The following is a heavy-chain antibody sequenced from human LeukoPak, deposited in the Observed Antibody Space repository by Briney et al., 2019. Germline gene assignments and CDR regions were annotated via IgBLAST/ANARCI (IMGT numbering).Heavy chain of an antibody. D-gene: IGHD1-1*01. CDR3: ARGGTGTTFSYFDY. Sequence: GGSLRLSCAASGFTVSSNYMSWVRQAPGKGLEWVSVIYSGGSTYYADSVKGRFTISRDNSKNTLYLQMNSLRAEDTAVYYCARGGTGTTFSYFDYWGQGTLVTVSS. CDR1: GFTVSSNY. V-gene: IGHV3-53*01. CDR2: IYSGGST. J-gene: IGHJ4*02.